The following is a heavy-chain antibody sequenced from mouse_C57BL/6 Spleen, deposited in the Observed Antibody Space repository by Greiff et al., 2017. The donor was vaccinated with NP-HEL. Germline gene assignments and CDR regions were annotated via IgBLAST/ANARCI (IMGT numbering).Heavy chain of an antibody. CDR3: ARGSNWDDFDV. CDR1: GYTFTSYG. Sequence: QVQLQQSGAELARPGASVKLSCKASGYTFTSYGISWVKQRTGQGLEWIGEIYPRSGNTYYNEKFKGKATLTADKSSSTAYMELRSLTAEDAAVYFCARGSNWDDFDVWGTGTTVTVSS. V-gene: IGHV1-81*01. D-gene: IGHD4-1*01. J-gene: IGHJ1*03. CDR2: IYPRSGNT.